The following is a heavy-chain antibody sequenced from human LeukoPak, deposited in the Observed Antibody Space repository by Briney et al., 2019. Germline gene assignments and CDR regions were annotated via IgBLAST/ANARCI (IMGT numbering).Heavy chain of an antibody. V-gene: IGHV3-7*04. Sequence: HPGGSLRLSCEASGFTFNRAWMSWVRQAPGEGLEWVANIYQDGSQKNYVGSVRGRFTISRDNAKNSLYLQMNSLRVEDTAVYYCVRGSTSFDYWGQGIQVTVSS. CDR1: GFTFNRAW. CDR3: VRGSTSFDY. D-gene: IGHD2-2*01. CDR2: IYQDGSQK. J-gene: IGHJ4*02.